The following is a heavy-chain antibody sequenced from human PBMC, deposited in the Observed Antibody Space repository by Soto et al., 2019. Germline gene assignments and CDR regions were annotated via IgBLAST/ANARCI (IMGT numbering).Heavy chain of an antibody. CDR2: INAGNGNT. CDR3: ARDRLSSSWYVGAFDY. CDR1: GNTFTSYS. Sequence: ASVKVSCKASGNTFTSYSVYWVRQAPGQGLEWMGWINAGNGNTRYSQKFQDRVTITRDTSASTVYMELSSLRSEDTAVYYCARDRLSSSWYVGAFDYWGQGTPVPVSS. V-gene: IGHV1-3*01. J-gene: IGHJ4*02. D-gene: IGHD6-13*01.